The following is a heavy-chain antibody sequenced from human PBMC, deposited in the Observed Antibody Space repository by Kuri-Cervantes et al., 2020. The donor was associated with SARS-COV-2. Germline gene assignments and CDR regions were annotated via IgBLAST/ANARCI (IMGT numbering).Heavy chain of an antibody. D-gene: IGHD4-17*01. V-gene: IGHV3-21*01. CDR2: ISSSSSYI. Sequence: GESLKISCAASGFTFSSYEMNWVRQAPGKGLEWVSSISSSSSYIYYADSVKGRFTISRDNAKNSLYLQMNSLRAEDTAVYYCAGDQGMTTVTTTYYYYGMDVWGQGTTVTVSS. CDR1: GFTFSSYE. J-gene: IGHJ6*02. CDR3: AGDQGMTTVTTTYYYYGMDV.